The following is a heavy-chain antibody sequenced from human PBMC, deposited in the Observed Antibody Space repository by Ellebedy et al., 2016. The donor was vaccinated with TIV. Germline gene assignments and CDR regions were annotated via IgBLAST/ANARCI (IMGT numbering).Heavy chain of an antibody. V-gene: IGHV3-9*01. D-gene: IGHD3-10*01. J-gene: IGHJ4*02. CDR2: INWNSGSI. Sequence: SLKISXAASGFTLDDYAMHWVRQVPGKGLEWVSGINWNSGSIGYADSVKGRFTISRDSAKNSLYLQMNSLRAEDTAVYYCANIRGAMIWGQGILVTVSS. CDR3: ANIRGAMI. CDR1: GFTLDDYA.